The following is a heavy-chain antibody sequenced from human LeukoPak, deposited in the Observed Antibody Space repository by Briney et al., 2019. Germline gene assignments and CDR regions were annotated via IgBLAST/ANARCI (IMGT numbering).Heavy chain of an antibody. J-gene: IGHJ5*02. Sequence: GGSLRLSCAASGFTFSSYWMHWVRQAPGKGLVWVSRINSDGSSTSYADSVKGRFTISRDNAKNTLYLQMNSLRAEDTAVYYCARGTGYSSGWYNWSDPWGRGTLVTVSS. CDR3: ARGTGYSSGWYNWSDP. V-gene: IGHV3-74*01. D-gene: IGHD6-19*01. CDR2: INSDGSST. CDR1: GFTFSSYW.